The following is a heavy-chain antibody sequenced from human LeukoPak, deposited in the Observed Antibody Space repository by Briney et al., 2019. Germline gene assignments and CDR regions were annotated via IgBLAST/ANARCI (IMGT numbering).Heavy chain of an antibody. J-gene: IGHJ5*02. CDR1: GGSFSGYY. CDR2: INHSGST. D-gene: IGHD2-2*01. CDR3: ARGGRGHIVVVPAALWFDP. Sequence: SETLSLTCAVYGGSFSGYYWSWIRQPPGKGLEWIGEINHSGSTNYNPSLKSRVTISVDTSKNQLSLKLSSVTAADTAVYYCARGGRGHIVVVPAALWFDPWGQGTLVTVSS. V-gene: IGHV4-34*01.